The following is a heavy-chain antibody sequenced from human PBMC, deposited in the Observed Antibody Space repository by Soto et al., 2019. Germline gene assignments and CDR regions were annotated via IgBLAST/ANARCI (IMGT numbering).Heavy chain of an antibody. J-gene: IGHJ3*02. Sequence: ASLQVSCKDSGYTFTGYYMHWVRQAPGQGLEWMGWINPNSGGTNYAQKFQGRVTMTRDTSISTAYMELSRLRSDDTAVYYCAREGGEQQLSRDAFDIWGQGTMVTVS. CDR3: AREGGEQQLSRDAFDI. CDR1: GYTFTGYY. D-gene: IGHD6-13*01. CDR2: INPNSGGT. V-gene: IGHV1-2*02.